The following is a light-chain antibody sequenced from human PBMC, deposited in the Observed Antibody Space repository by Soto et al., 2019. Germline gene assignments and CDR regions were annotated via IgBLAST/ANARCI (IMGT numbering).Light chain of an antibody. Sequence: DIQMTQSPSTLSGSVGDRVTITCRASQTISSWLAWYQQKPGKAPKLLVYKASTLESGVPSRFSGSGSGTEFTLTIRSLQPDDSATYYCQQYNTFSPTFGQGTKVDIK. CDR2: KAS. CDR3: QQYNTFSPT. V-gene: IGKV1-5*03. J-gene: IGKJ1*01. CDR1: QTISSW.